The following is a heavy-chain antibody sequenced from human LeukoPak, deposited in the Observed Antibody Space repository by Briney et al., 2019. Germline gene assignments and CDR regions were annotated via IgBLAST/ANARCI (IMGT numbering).Heavy chain of an antibody. V-gene: IGHV3-48*03. Sequence: GGSLRLSCAVSGFTFSNFEMNWVRQAPGKGLEGGSYISSSGSTIYYADSVKGRFSISRDNAKNLMYLQMNSLRAEDTAIYYCVLEGRDWGQGTLVTVSS. J-gene: IGHJ4*02. CDR3: VLEGRD. CDR1: GFTFSNFE. CDR2: ISSSGSTI.